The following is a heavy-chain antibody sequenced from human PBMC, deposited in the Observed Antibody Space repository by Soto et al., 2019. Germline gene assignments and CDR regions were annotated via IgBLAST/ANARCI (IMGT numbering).Heavy chain of an antibody. Sequence: SVKVSCKASGGTFSSYAISWVRQAPGQGLEWMGGIIPIFGTANYAQKFQGRVTITADESTSTAYMELSSLRSEDTAVYYCARELRWYYYDSSGPIWGQGTLVTVSS. CDR1: GGTFSSYA. J-gene: IGHJ4*02. CDR2: IIPIFGTA. D-gene: IGHD3-22*01. V-gene: IGHV1-69*13. CDR3: ARELRWYYYDSSGPI.